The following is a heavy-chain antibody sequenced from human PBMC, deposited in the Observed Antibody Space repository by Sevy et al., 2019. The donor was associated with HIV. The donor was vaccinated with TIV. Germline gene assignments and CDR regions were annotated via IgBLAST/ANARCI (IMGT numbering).Heavy chain of an antibody. CDR1: GFTFSYYD. Sequence: GGSLRLSCAASGFTFSYYDMHWVRQPTGKGLEWVSGFGIAGDTYYSDSVKGRFTISRENAKNSLYLQMNSLRAGDTAVYYCARKSVSYSHFDYWGQGTLLTVSS. CDR2: FGIAGDT. J-gene: IGHJ4*02. CDR3: ARKSVSYSHFDY. V-gene: IGHV3-13*01. D-gene: IGHD1-26*01.